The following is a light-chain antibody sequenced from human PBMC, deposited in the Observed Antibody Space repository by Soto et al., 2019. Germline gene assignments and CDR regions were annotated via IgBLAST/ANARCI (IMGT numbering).Light chain of an antibody. J-gene: IGLJ1*01. Sequence: QSVLTQPPSVSGAPGQRVTISCTGSSSNIGAGYDVHWYQQLPGTAPKLLIYGNSNRPSGVPDRFSGSKSGTSASLAITGLQAEGEADYYCQSYDSSLSGYVFXTGTKGTVL. CDR3: QSYDSSLSGYV. CDR1: SSNIGAGYD. CDR2: GNS. V-gene: IGLV1-40*01.